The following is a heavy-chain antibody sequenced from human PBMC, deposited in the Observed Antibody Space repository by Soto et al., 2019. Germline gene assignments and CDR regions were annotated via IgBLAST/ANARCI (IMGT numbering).Heavy chain of an antibody. V-gene: IGHV3-48*01. Sequence: GGSLRLSCAASGFTFSSYGMHWVRQAPGKGLEWVSYISSSSSTIYYADSVKGRFTISRDNAKNSLYLQMNSLRAEDTAVYYCAREGSSGWNGPNWFDPWGQGTLVTVSS. CDR2: ISSSSSTI. J-gene: IGHJ5*02. CDR3: AREGSSGWNGPNWFDP. CDR1: GFTFSSYG. D-gene: IGHD6-19*01.